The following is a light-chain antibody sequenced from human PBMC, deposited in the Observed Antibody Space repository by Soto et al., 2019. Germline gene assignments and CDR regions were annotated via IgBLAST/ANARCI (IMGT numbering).Light chain of an antibody. CDR2: AAS. CDR1: QSISSY. V-gene: IGKV1-39*01. J-gene: IGKJ1*01. CDR3: QQTYSTPRA. Sequence: DIQMTQSPSSLSASVGDRVTITCRASQSISSYLNWYQQKPGKAPKHLIYAASSLQSGVPSRFSGSRSGTHFTLTNSSLQPEDLATYYCQQTYSTPRAFGQGTKVEIK.